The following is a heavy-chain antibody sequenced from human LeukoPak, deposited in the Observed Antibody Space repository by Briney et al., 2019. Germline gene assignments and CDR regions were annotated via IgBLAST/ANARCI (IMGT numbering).Heavy chain of an antibody. CDR2: LYYSGST. CDR3: ARRSGSYPYYFDY. V-gene: IGHV4-59*08. Sequence: SETLSLTCTVSGGSISGYYWNWIRQPPGKGLEWIGDLYYSGSTNYNPSLKSRVTISLDTSKNQFSLKLNSVTAADTAVYYCARRSGSYPYYFDYWGQGTLVTVSS. CDR1: GGSISGYY. D-gene: IGHD3-10*01. J-gene: IGHJ4*02.